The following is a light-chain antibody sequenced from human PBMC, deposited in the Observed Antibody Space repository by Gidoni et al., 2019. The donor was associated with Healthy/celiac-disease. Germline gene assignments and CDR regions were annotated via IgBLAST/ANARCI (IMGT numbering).Light chain of an antibody. V-gene: IGKV1-5*03. CDR3: QQYNSPWT. CDR1: QSISSW. Sequence: IQITQSPSTLSASVGDRVTITCRASQSISSWLAWYQQKPGKAPKLLIYKASTLESGVPSRFSGSGSGTEVTLTISSLQPDDFATYYCQQYNSPWTFGQGTKVEIK. J-gene: IGKJ1*01. CDR2: KAS.